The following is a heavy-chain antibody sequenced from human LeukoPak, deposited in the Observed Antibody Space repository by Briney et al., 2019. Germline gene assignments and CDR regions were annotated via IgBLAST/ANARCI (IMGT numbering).Heavy chain of an antibody. V-gene: IGHV4-61*02. CDR2: IYTSGST. CDR3: ARESAKQLGNDAFDI. D-gene: IGHD6-6*01. Sequence: PSQTLSLTCTVSGGSISSGSYYWSWIRQPAGKGLEWIGRIYTSGSTNYNPSLESRVTISVDTSKNQFSLKLSSVTAADTAVYYCARESAKQLGNDAFDIWGQGTMVTVSS. J-gene: IGHJ3*02. CDR1: GGSISSGSYY.